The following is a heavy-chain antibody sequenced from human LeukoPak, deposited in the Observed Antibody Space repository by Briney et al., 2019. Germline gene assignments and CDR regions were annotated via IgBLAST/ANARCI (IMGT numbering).Heavy chain of an antibody. V-gene: IGHV4-59*01. Sequence: SETLSFTCTVSGGSIGSNYWTWIRQPPGQGLELIGYIYYGGDTNYNPSLESLVTVSMDTSKRQFFLNLRSATAADTAVYYWASLGYFDRSTVGWGQGILVTVSS. CDR3: ASLGYFDRSTVG. D-gene: IGHD3-22*01. CDR2: IYYGGDT. J-gene: IGHJ4*02. CDR1: GGSIGSNY.